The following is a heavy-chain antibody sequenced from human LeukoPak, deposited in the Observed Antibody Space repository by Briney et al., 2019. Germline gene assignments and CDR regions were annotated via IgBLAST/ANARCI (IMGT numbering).Heavy chain of an antibody. CDR3: ARDVFAAYTTHHKFDP. CDR1: GYTFIDYY. CDR2: MNPNTGGT. J-gene: IGHJ5*02. V-gene: IGHV1-2*02. Sequence: ASVKVSCKASGYTFIDYYMHWVRQAPGQGLEWVGWMNPNTGGTNYAQKYQGRVTMTSDTPITTFYMELSNLESADTAIYYCARDVFAAYTTHHKFDPWGQGTLVTVSS. D-gene: IGHD2-2*02.